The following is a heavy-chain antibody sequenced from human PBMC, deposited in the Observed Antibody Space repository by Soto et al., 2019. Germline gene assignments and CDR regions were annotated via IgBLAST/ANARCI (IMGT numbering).Heavy chain of an antibody. J-gene: IGHJ5*02. V-gene: IGHV6-1*01. Sequence: SQTLSLTCAISGDSVSSNSAAWNWIRQSPSRGLEWLGRTYYRSKWYNDYAVSVKSRITINPDTSKNQLSLQLNSVTPEDTAVHYCVAEHSWYPYNWFDPWGQGTLVTVSS. CDR2: TYYRSKWYN. D-gene: IGHD6-13*01. CDR1: GDSVSSNSAA. CDR3: VAEHSWYPYNWFDP.